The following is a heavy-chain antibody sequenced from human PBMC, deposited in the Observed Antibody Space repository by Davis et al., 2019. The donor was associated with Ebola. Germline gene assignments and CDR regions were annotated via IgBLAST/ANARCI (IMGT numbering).Heavy chain of an antibody. CDR2: IYPGDSVT. Sequence: GGSLRLSCKGSGYTFSSYWIGWVRQMPGKGLEWMGIIYPGDSVTTYSPSFQGQVTISADKSINTAYLQWSSLKASDTATYYCARQVYVTSSGGWFDPWGQGTLVTVSS. CDR1: GYTFSSYW. V-gene: IGHV5-51*01. CDR3: ARQVYVTSSGGWFDP. J-gene: IGHJ5*02. D-gene: IGHD2-8*01.